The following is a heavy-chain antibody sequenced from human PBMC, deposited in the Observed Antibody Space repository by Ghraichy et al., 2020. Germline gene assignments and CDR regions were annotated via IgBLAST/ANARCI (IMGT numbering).Heavy chain of an antibody. J-gene: IGHJ2*01. Sequence: SETLSLTCTVSGGSISSYYWSWIRQPPGKGLEWIGYIYYSGSTNYNPSLKSRVTISVDTSKNQFSLKLSSVTAADTAVYYCARDHGAYYYGSGSYGLYWYFDLWGRGTLVTVSS. D-gene: IGHD3-10*01. CDR3: ARDHGAYYYGSGSYGLYWYFDL. V-gene: IGHV4-59*01. CDR2: IYYSGST. CDR1: GGSISSYY.